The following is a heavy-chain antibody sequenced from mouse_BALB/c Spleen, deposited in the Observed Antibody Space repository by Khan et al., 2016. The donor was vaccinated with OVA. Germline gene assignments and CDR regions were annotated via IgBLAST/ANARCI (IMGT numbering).Heavy chain of an antibody. D-gene: IGHD2-3*01. V-gene: IGHV5-6*01. CDR2: ISSGGSYT. J-gene: IGHJ4*01. Sequence: EVQLVESGGDLVKPGGSLKLSCAASGFTFSSYGMSWVRQTPDKRLEWVATISSGGSYTYYPDNLKGRFTISRDNAKNTLYLTMSSLKSEDTAMYYCARQPGYYEGSAIDYWGQGTSVTFSS. CDR1: GFTFSSYG. CDR3: ARQPGYYEGSAIDY.